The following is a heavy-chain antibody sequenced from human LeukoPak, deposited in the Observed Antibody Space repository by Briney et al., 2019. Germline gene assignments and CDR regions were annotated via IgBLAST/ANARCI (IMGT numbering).Heavy chain of an antibody. Sequence: GGSMRLSCATSGLTFRTTWMHWVRQAPGKGLMWVSRMNGEGTTIDYADSVKGRFTVSRDYAKNTLFLQMNNLRTEDTALYFCTTARNFRFEYWGQGSLVIVSA. J-gene: IGHJ4*02. CDR1: GLTFRTTW. D-gene: IGHD1-7*01. V-gene: IGHV3-74*01. CDR2: MNGEGTTI. CDR3: TTARNFRFEY.